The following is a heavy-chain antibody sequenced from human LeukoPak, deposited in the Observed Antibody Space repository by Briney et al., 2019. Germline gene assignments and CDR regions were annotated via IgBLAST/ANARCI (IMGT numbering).Heavy chain of an antibody. Sequence: PGGSLRLSCAASGFTFISYEMDWVRQAPGKGLEWVSYISSSGSTIYYADSVKGRFTISRDNAKNSLYLQMNSLRAEDTAVYYCARVVAARDYFDYWGQGTLVTVSS. D-gene: IGHD2-15*01. V-gene: IGHV3-48*03. CDR3: ARVVAARDYFDY. CDR2: ISSSGSTI. CDR1: GFTFISYE. J-gene: IGHJ4*01.